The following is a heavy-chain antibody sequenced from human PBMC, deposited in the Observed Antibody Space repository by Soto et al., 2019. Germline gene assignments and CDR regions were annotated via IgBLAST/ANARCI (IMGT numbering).Heavy chain of an antibody. Sequence: GGSLRLSCAASGFPFSSYAMSWVRQAPGKGLEWVSAISGSGGSTYYADSVKGRFTISRDNSKNTLYLQMNSLRAEDTAVYYCAKWVAAALAFRGNYFDPWGQGTLVTVSS. D-gene: IGHD6-13*01. CDR1: GFPFSSYA. CDR3: AKWVAAALAFRGNYFDP. J-gene: IGHJ4*02. V-gene: IGHV3-23*01. CDR2: ISGSGGST.